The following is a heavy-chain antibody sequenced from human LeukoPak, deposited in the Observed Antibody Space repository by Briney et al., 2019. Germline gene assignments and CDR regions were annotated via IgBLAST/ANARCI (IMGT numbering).Heavy chain of an antibody. J-gene: IGHJ4*02. Sequence: GASVKVSCKASGYTFTSYYMHWVRQAPGQGLEWMGIINPSGGSTSYAQKFQGRVTMTRDTSTSTVYMELSSLRSEDTAVYYCARDDRNYDFWSGYPNSHFDYWGQGTLVTVSS. CDR3: ARDDRNYDFWSGYPNSHFDY. CDR1: GYTFTSYY. D-gene: IGHD3-3*01. CDR2: INPSGGST. V-gene: IGHV1-46*01.